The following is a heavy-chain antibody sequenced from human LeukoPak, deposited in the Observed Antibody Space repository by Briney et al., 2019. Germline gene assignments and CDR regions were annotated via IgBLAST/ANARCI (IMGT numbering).Heavy chain of an antibody. V-gene: IGHV1-69*05. CDR1: GGTFSSYA. J-gene: IGHJ6*03. Sequence: GSSVKVSCKASGGTFSSYAISWVRQAPGQGLEWMGGIIPIFGTANYAQKFQGRVTITTDESTSTAYMELSSLRSEDTAVYYRAGGYCSSTSCHGYYYMDVWGKGTTVTVSS. CDR3: AGGYCSSTSCHGYYYMDV. CDR2: IIPIFGTA. D-gene: IGHD2-2*01.